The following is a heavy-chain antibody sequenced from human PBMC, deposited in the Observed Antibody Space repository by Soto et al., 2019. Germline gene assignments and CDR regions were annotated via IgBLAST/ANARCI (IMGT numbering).Heavy chain of an antibody. D-gene: IGHD6-13*01. J-gene: IGHJ5*02. V-gene: IGHV3-9*01. CDR2: ISWSGGHI. CDR1: GFTFDDYA. Sequence: EVQLVESGGGLVQPGRSLRLSCAAAGFTFDDYAMYWVRQAPGRGLEWVSAISWSGGHIAYADSVKGRFTISRDNAKSFLYLQMNSLRVEDSALYYCAKGGSATLITTAGTDNRFDPWGQGTLVTVSS. CDR3: AKGGSATLITTAGTDNRFDP.